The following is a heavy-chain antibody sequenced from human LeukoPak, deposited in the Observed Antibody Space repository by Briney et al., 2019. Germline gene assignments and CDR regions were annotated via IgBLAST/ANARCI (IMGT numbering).Heavy chain of an antibody. V-gene: IGHV3-23*01. CDR3: AKKYSTGLDP. J-gene: IGHJ5*02. CDR2: INGSGGST. Sequence: GGSLRLSCAASGFTFSSFGMSWVRQAPGKGLEWVSDINGSGGSTYYTDSVKGRFTISRDNSKNTLYLQMNSLRAEDTAIYYCAKKYSTGLDPWGQGTLVTVSS. CDR1: GFTFSSFG. D-gene: IGHD1-26*01.